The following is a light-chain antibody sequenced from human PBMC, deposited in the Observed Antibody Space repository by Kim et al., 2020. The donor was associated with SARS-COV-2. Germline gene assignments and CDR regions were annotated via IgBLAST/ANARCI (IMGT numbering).Light chain of an antibody. CDR1: SSDVGDYNY. CDR3: SLYAGSNTFV. J-gene: IGLJ1*01. Sequence: GQSVTISCTGTSSDVGDYNYVSWYQQHPGKAPRLMFYEVSKRPSGVPYRFSGSKSGNTASLTVSGLQAEDEADYYCSLYAGSNTFVFGTGTKVTVL. CDR2: EVS. V-gene: IGLV2-8*01.